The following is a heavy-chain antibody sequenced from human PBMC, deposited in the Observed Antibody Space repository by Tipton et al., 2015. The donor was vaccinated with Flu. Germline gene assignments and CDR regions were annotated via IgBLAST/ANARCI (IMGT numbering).Heavy chain of an antibody. CDR2: IYYSGST. Sequence: TLSLTCTVSGGSISSSSYYWGWIRQPPGKGLEWIGSIYYSGSTYYNPSLKSRVTISVDPSKNQFSLKLSSVTAADTAVYYCARVGGSSYYYYGMDVWGQGTTVTVSS. J-gene: IGHJ6*02. CDR3: ARVGGSSYYYYGMDV. V-gene: IGHV4-39*07. CDR1: GGSISSSSYY. D-gene: IGHD1-26*01.